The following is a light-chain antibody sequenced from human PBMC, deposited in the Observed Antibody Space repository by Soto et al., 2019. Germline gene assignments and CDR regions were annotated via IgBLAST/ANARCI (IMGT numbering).Light chain of an antibody. Sequence: EVVLTQSPGSLSLSPGERATLSCRASQSVMSNYLSWYQQKPGQPPRLLMYDASSRATGIPDRFSGSGSGTDFTLTISRLEPEDFAVYYCQQYGSSSTFGQGTKVDIK. CDR1: QSVMSNY. J-gene: IGKJ1*01. CDR3: QQYGSSST. V-gene: IGKV3-20*01. CDR2: DAS.